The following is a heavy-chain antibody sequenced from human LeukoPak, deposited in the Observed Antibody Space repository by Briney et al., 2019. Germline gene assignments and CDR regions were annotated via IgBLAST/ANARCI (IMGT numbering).Heavy chain of an antibody. CDR2: IYPGDSDT. J-gene: IGHJ6*03. Sequence: GESLKISCKGSGYRFTSYWIGWVRQMPGKGLEWMGIIYPGDSDTRYSPSFQGQVTISADKSISTAYLQLSSLKASDTAIYYCARRVGGSGSYVFYYYMDVWGKGTTVTVSS. D-gene: IGHD3-10*01. V-gene: IGHV5-51*01. CDR3: ARRVGGSGSYVFYYYMDV. CDR1: GYRFTSYW.